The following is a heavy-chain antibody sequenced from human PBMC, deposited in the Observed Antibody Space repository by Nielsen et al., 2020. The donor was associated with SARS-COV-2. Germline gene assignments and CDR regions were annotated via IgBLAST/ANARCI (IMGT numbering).Heavy chain of an antibody. D-gene: IGHD7-27*01. J-gene: IGHJ5*02. V-gene: IGHV4-59*01. CDR3: ARAGVRGGWFDP. CDR2: IYYGGNT. Sequence: SETLSLTCIVSGGPISSFYWSWVRQPPGKGLEWIGYIYYGGNTNYNPSLKSRVTISRDMSKNHFSLNLDAVTAADTAVYYCARAGVRGGWFDPWGQGTLVTVSS. CDR1: GGPISSFY.